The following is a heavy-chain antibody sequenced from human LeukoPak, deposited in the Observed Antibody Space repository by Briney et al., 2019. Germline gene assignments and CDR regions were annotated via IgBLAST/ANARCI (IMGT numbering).Heavy chain of an antibody. J-gene: IGHJ6*03. CDR2: ISSTGGTT. D-gene: IGHD2-8*02. V-gene: IGHV3-23*01. CDR1: GFTFSSYG. Sequence: GGSLRLACAASGFTFSSYGMSWVRQAPGKGLEWVSSISSTGGTTYYADSVKGRFTISRDNSKNTLYLQMNSLRAEDTAIYYCAKNGDRGAYCTGGACYPYFYYYMDVWGKGTTVTI. CDR3: AKNGDRGAYCTGGACYPYFYYYMDV.